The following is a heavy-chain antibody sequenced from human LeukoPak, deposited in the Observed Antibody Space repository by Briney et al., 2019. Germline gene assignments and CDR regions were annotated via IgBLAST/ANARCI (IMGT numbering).Heavy chain of an antibody. CDR1: GGSVSSGIYY. Sequence: PSETLSLTCTVSGGSVSSGIYYWSWIRQPPGKALEWIGYISYSGTTNYNPSLKSRVTISVDTSKNQFPLKLTSVTAADTAVYYCARMRHGDYFDYWGQGTLVTVSS. CDR2: ISYSGTT. D-gene: IGHD4-17*01. CDR3: ARMRHGDYFDY. V-gene: IGHV4-61*01. J-gene: IGHJ4*02.